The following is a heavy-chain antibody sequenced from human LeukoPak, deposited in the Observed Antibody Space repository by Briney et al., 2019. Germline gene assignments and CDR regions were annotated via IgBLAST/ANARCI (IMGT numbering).Heavy chain of an antibody. CDR1: GYTFTSYD. CDR2: MNPNSGNT. D-gene: IGHD1-1*01. V-gene: IGHV1-8*01. Sequence: ASVKVSCKASGYTFTSYDINWVRQATGQGLEWMGWMNPNSGNTGYAQKFQGRVTMTRNTSISTAYMELSSLRSEDTAVYYCARAANWHDDDWFDPWGQGTLVTVSS. J-gene: IGHJ5*02. CDR3: ARAANWHDDDWFDP.